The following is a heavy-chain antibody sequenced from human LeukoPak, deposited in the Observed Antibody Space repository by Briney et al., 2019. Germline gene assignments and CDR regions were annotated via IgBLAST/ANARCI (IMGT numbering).Heavy chain of an antibody. Sequence: AGGSLRLSCAASGFTVSSNYMSWVRQAPGKGLEWVSIIYSGGSTFYADSVKGRFTISRDNSKNTLYLQMNSLRAEDTAVYYCAKDRDSSGYYSTGDYWGQGTLVTVSS. CDR2: IYSGGST. J-gene: IGHJ4*02. CDR3: AKDRDSSGYYSTGDY. D-gene: IGHD3-22*01. CDR1: GFTVSSNY. V-gene: IGHV3-53*01.